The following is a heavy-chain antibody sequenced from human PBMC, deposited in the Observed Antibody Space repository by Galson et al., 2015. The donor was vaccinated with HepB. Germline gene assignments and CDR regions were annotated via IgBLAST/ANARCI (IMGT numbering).Heavy chain of an antibody. D-gene: IGHD1-14*01. Sequence: SVKVSCKASGYTFTSYYMHWVRRAPGQGLEWMGIINPSGGSTSYAQKFQGRVTMTRDTSTSTVYMELSSLRSEDTAVYYCASTPHGAFDIWGQGTMVTVSS. CDR2: INPSGGST. CDR3: ASTPHGAFDI. J-gene: IGHJ3*02. CDR1: GYTFTSYY. V-gene: IGHV1-46*01.